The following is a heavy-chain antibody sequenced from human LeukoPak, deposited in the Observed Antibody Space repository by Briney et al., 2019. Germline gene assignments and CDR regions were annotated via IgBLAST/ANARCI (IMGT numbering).Heavy chain of an antibody. D-gene: IGHD5-18*01. J-gene: IGHJ4*02. Sequence: SETLSLTCTVSGESISGFYWTWIRQPPGKGLEWIGYIYYSGSTNYNPSLKSRVTISVDTSKNQFSLKLSSVTAADTAVYYCARSRGYSVTADYWGQGTLVTVSS. CDR2: IYYSGST. V-gene: IGHV4-59*01. CDR1: GESISGFY. CDR3: ARSRGYSVTADY.